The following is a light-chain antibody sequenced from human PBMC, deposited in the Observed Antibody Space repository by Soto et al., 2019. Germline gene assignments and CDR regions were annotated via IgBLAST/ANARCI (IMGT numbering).Light chain of an antibody. CDR3: SSYTSSSTLVYV. CDR1: STDIGSHYL. J-gene: IGLJ1*01. Sequence: QSVLTQPASVSGSPGQSITISCTGTSTDIGSHYLVSWYQQHPGKVPKLIIYEVSNRPSGVSNRFSGSKSGNTASLTISGLRAEDEADYYCSSYTSSSTLVYVFGTGTKLTVL. CDR2: EVS. V-gene: IGLV2-14*02.